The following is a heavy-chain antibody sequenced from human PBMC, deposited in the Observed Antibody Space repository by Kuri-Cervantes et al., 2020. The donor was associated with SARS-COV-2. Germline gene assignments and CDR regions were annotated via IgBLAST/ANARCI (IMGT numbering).Heavy chain of an antibody. CDR2: ISSSGSTL. V-gene: IGHV3-48*04. D-gene: IGHD2-2*01. J-gene: IGHJ4*02. CDR3: ARDPCSSTSCYIYTPFDY. CDR1: GFRLNRYT. Sequence: GGSLRLSCAVSGFRLNRYTMSWVRQAPGKGLEWVSYISSSGSTLYYADSVKGRFTISRDNAKNSLYLQMNSLRAEDTAVYYCARDPCSSTSCYIYTPFDYWGQGTLVTVSS.